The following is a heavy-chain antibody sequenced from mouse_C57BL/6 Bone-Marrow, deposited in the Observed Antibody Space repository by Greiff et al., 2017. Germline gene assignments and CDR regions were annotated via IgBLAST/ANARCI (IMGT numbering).Heavy chain of an antibody. J-gene: IGHJ2*01. V-gene: IGHV1-64*01. Sequence: QVQLQQPGAELVKPGASVKLSCKASGYTFTSYWMHWVKQRPGQGLEWIGMIHPNSGSTNYNEKFKSKATMTVDKTSSTAYMQLSSLTSEDSAVYYCARSDYSGSIYYFDYWGQGTTLTVSS. CDR3: ARSDYSGSIYYFDY. CDR1: GYTFTSYW. D-gene: IGHD1-1*01. CDR2: IHPNSGST.